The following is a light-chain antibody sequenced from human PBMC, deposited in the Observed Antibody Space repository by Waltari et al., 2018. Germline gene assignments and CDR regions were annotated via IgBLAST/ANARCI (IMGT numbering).Light chain of an antibody. J-gene: IGLJ3*02. CDR3: QSFDTSLSHGVV. CDR2: GNN. Sequence: QSILTQPPSVSGAPGQRVTISCTGRRPHIGAGHDVHGDQEFPGTGPKLLIYGNNNRPSGVPDRFSGSKSGTSASLTITGLQAEDEADYYCQSFDTSLSHGVVFGGGTKVTVL. CDR1: RPHIGAGHD. V-gene: IGLV1-40*02.